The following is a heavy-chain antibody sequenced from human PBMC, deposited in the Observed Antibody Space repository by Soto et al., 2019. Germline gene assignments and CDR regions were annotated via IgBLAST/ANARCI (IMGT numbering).Heavy chain of an antibody. CDR2: ISYDGSNK. V-gene: IGHV3-30-3*01. CDR1: GFTFSSYV. CDR3: ARDIVPTGDYYGMDV. D-gene: IGHD1-26*01. J-gene: IGHJ6*02. Sequence: QVQVVESGGGVVQPGRSLRLSCATSGFTFSSYVMYWVRQAPGKGLEWVAVISYDGSNKYYADSVKGRFTISRDNSKNTLDLQMNSLRLEDTAVYYCARDIVPTGDYYGMDVWGQGTTVTVS.